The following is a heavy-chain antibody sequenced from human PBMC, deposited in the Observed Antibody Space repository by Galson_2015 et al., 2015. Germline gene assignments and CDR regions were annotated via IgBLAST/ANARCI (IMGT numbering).Heavy chain of an antibody. J-gene: IGHJ6*02. CDR2: IIPIFGTA. V-gene: IGHV1-69*13. CDR3: ARDRIAATPVDYYYYYYYGMDV. D-gene: IGHD6-13*01. Sequence: QSGAEVKKPGASVKVSCKASGGTFSSYAISWVRQAPGQGLEWTGGIIPIFGTANYAQKFQGRVTITADESTSTAYMELSSLRSEDTAVYYCARDRIAATPVDYYYYYYYGMDVWGQGTTVTVSS. CDR1: GGTFSSYA.